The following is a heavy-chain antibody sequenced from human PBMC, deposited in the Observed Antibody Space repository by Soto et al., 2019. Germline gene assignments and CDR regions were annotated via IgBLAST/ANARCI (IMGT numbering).Heavy chain of an antibody. CDR2: ISPYNRDT. CDR1: GYTFTSYG. Sequence: VSVKVSCKASGYTFTSYGIIWVRQAPGQGLEWMGWISPYNRDTNYAQKLQGRLTLTTDTATSTLYMELRSLRSDDTAVYYCARDPKVAVAGNFDYWGLGTLVTVSS. D-gene: IGHD6-19*01. J-gene: IGHJ4*02. V-gene: IGHV1-18*01. CDR3: ARDPKVAVAGNFDY.